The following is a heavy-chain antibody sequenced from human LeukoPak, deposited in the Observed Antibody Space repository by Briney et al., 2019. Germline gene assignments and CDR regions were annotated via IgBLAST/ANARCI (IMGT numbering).Heavy chain of an antibody. CDR3: ARHRSGYSSSWFDP. CDR1: GGSISGYY. J-gene: IGHJ5*02. Sequence: SETLSLTCTVSGGSISGYYWSWIRQPPGKGLEWIGYIYYSGSTNYNPSLKSRVTISVDTSKNQFSLKLSSVTAADTAVYYCARHRSGYSSSWFDPWGQGTLVTVSS. D-gene: IGHD6-13*01. V-gene: IGHV4-59*01. CDR2: IYYSGST.